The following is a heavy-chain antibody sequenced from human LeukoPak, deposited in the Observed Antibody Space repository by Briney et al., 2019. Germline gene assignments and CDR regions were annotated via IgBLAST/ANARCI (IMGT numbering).Heavy chain of an antibody. CDR2: IYYSGTT. CDR1: GGSMSNYY. Sequence: SETLSLTCTVSGGSMSNYYWIWIRQPPGKGLEWIGHIYYSGTTNYNPSLKSRVTISVDTSKNQFSLKLNSMTAADAAVYYCARGQFYHDSTGYSDWGQGTLVTVSS. V-gene: IGHV4-59*01. D-gene: IGHD3-22*01. J-gene: IGHJ4*02. CDR3: ARGQFYHDSTGYSD.